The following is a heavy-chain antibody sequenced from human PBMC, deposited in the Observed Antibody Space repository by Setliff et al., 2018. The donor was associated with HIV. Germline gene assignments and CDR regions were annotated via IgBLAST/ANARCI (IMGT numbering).Heavy chain of an antibody. D-gene: IGHD3-10*01. CDR2: FNPNNAAS. Sequence: PGPPVKVSCKASGYTLTGHYMHWVRQAPGQGLEWMGYFNPNNAASKFAQKFQGRVTMTRDTSTSTAYMELTSLTSDDTAVYYCAREGSPIYYFDYWGQGTLVTVSS. CDR1: GYTLTGHY. V-gene: IGHV1-2*02. CDR3: AREGSPIYYFDY. J-gene: IGHJ4*02.